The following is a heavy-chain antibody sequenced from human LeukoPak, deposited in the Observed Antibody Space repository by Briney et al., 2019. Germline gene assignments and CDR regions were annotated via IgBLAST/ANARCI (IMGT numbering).Heavy chain of an antibody. D-gene: IGHD6-13*01. CDR3: ARGDTSSGSSGYMDV. Sequence: ASVKLSCKASGYTFTSYYVHWVRQAPGQGLEWMGIINPSGGGTSYAEKFQGRVTMTRDMSTSTVYMELSSLRSEDTAVYYCARGDTSSGSSGYMDVWGKGTTVTVSS. CDR1: GYTFTSYY. J-gene: IGHJ6*03. CDR2: INPSGGGT. V-gene: IGHV1-46*01.